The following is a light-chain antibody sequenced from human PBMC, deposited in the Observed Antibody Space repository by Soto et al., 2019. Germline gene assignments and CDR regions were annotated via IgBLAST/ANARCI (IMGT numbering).Light chain of an antibody. CDR1: QSLLYSSNNKNC. CDR3: QQYYTTPYT. Sequence: DIVMTQSPDSLPVSLGERATINCKSSQSLLYSSNNKNCLAWYQQKPGQPPKLLIYWASTRESGVPDRFSGSGSGTDFTLTISSLQAEDVAVYYCQQYYTTPYTFGQGTKVEIK. V-gene: IGKV4-1*01. CDR2: WAS. J-gene: IGKJ2*01.